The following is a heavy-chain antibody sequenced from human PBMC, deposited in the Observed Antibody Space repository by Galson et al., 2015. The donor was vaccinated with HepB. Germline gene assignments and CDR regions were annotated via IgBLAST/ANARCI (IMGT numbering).Heavy chain of an antibody. J-gene: IGHJ6*02. D-gene: IGHD5-18*01. Sequence: SLRLSCAASGFTFSSYAMHWVRQAPGKGLEWVAVISYDGSNKYYADSVKGRFTISRDNSKNTLYLQMNSLGAEDTAVYYCARDTAMVGLYGMDVWGQGTTVTVSS. CDR3: ARDTAMVGLYGMDV. CDR2: ISYDGSNK. CDR1: GFTFSSYA. V-gene: IGHV3-30*04.